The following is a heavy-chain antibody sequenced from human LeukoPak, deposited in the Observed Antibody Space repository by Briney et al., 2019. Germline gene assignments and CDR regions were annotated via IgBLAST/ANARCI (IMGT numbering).Heavy chain of an antibody. V-gene: IGHV3-7*01. J-gene: IGHJ4*02. CDR3: VRHGDTDSCLAN. D-gene: IGHD2-2*01. CDR2: IKQDGSEK. Sequence: PGGSLRLSCAASGFTFSTYWMTWVRQAPGTGLEWVANIKQDGSEKYYVDSVKGRFTISRDNAKNSLYLQMNDLRAEDTAVYYCVRHGDTDSCLANWGQGTLVTVSS. CDR1: GFTFSTYW.